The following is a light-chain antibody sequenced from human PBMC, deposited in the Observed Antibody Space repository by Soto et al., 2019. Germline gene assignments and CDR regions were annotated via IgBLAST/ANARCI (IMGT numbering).Light chain of an antibody. CDR1: QSVNDY. CDR2: DAS. Sequence: DIVLTQSPATLSLSPGQRATLSCRASQSVNDYLAWYQQKPGQAPRLLIYDASKRATGVPARFSGSGSGTDFTLTISSLEPEDFAVYYCQQRNNWPPLYTFGQGTKLEIK. V-gene: IGKV3-11*01. CDR3: QQRNNWPPLYT. J-gene: IGKJ2*01.